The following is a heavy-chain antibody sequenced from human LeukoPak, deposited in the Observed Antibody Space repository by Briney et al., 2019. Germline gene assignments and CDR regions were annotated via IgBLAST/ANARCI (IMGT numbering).Heavy chain of an antibody. CDR3: AREGGVTTQLLVVDH. J-gene: IGHJ4*02. D-gene: IGHD4-11*01. Sequence: GSLRLSCAASGFTFSSYAMSWVRQAPGKGLEWIGRIYTSGTINYNPSLKSRVTISVDTSKNQFSLKLSSVTAADTAVYYCAREGGVTTQLLVVDHWGQGTLVTVSS. V-gene: IGHV4-4*08. CDR1: GFTFSSYA. CDR2: IYTSGTI.